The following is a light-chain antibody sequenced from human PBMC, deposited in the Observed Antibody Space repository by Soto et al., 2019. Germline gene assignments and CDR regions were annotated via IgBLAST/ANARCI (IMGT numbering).Light chain of an antibody. CDR1: QSLNNW. J-gene: IGKJ1*01. CDR3: QQYNSYSWT. CDR2: KAS. V-gene: IGKV1-5*03. Sequence: DLQMTQSPSTLSASVGDRVTITCRASQSLNNWWAWYQQKPGKAPKLLIYKASSLESGVPSRFRRRVSRPELTLTISILQHDDVGTYYGQQYNSYSWTFGQGTKVEIK.